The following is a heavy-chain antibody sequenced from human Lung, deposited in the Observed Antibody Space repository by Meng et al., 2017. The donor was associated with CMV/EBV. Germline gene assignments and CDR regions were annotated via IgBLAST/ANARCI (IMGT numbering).Heavy chain of an antibody. J-gene: IGHJ5*02. D-gene: IGHD3-3*01. CDR3: TRKTGETFWGGAHDA. V-gene: IGHV4-59*01. Sequence: SETLSLXXTIAGGSISSYYWSWIRQPPGKGLEWIGTIYYSGSPNYNPSLKSPFTMSVDTSKNQFSLKLSSVTAADTAVYYCTRKTGETFWGGAHDAWGQGKXVTVSS. CDR2: IYYSGSP. CDR1: GGSISSYY.